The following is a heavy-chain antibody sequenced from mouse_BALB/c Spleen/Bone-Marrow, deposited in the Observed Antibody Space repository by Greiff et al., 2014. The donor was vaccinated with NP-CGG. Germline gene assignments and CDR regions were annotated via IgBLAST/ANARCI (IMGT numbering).Heavy chain of an antibody. D-gene: IGHD1-1*01. Sequence: EVQLVESGGGLVQPGGSLRLSCATSGFTFTDYYMSWVRQPPGKALEWLAFIRNKANGYTTEYSASVKGRFTISRDNSQSILYLQMNTLRAEDSATYYCARDDSSFYWYFDVWGAGTTVTVSS. CDR1: GFTFTDYY. V-gene: IGHV7-3*02. J-gene: IGHJ1*01. CDR3: ARDDSSFYWYFDV. CDR2: IRNKANGYTT.